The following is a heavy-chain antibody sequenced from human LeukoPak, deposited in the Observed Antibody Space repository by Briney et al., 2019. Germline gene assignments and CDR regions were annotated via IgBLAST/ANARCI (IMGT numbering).Heavy chain of an antibody. Sequence: PGGSLRLSCAASGFTFSDHYMDWVRQAPGKGLEWVSGIIGGAGSTYYADSVKGRFTISGDNSKSTLSLQMNSLRAEDTAIYYCATYRQVLLPFESWGQGTLVTVSS. D-gene: IGHD2-8*02. CDR3: ATYRQVLLPFES. CDR2: IIGGAGST. J-gene: IGHJ4*02. CDR1: GFTFSDHY. V-gene: IGHV3-23*01.